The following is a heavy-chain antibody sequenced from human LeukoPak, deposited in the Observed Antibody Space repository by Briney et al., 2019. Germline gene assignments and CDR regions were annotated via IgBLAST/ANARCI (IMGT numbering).Heavy chain of an antibody. J-gene: IGHJ5*02. CDR2: INHSGST. D-gene: IGHD3-22*01. CDR3: ARHRRYYDTRGSPLGWFDP. V-gene: IGHV4-34*01. Sequence: PSETLSLTCAVYGGSFSGYYWSWIRQPPGKGLEWIGEINHSGSTNYNPSLTSRVTMSVDTSKNQFSLKMSSVTAADTAVYYCARHRRYYDTRGSPLGWFDPWGQGTLVTVSS. CDR1: GGSFSGYY.